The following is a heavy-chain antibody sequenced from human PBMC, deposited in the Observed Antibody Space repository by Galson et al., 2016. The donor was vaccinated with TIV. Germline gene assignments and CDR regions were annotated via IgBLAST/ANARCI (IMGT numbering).Heavy chain of an antibody. Sequence: SLRLSCAASGFTFNHFGMHWVRQSPGKGLEWLAVILYDGSSQFYADSVEGRFAISRDNSKNTLYLQMNSLGAEDTALYYCAKSGDSRSIDSWGQGTLVIVSS. CDR2: ILYDGSSQ. CDR1: GFTFNHFG. J-gene: IGHJ4*02. CDR3: AKSGDSRSIDS. D-gene: IGHD3-22*01. V-gene: IGHV3-30*18.